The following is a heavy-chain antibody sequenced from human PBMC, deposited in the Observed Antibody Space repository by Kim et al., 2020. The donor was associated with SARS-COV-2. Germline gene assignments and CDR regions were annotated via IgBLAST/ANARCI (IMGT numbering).Heavy chain of an antibody. CDR3: ARVGDYDFWSGYLRFDY. J-gene: IGHJ4*02. D-gene: IGHD3-3*01. V-gene: IGHV3-23*01. Sequence: VKGRFNISRDNSKNQLYLQMNSLRAEDTAVYYCARVGDYDFWSGYLRFDYWGQGTLVTVSS.